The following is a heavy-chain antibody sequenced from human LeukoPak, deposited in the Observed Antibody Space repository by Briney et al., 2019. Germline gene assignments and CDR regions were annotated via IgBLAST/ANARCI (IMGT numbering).Heavy chain of an antibody. Sequence: TGGSLRLSCAASGFTFSTYTMNWVRQAPGKGLEWVSSISSSSSYIFYADSVKGRFTISRDNAKNSLYLQMNSLRAEDTALYYCARGGVNEYYFDCGGQGTLVTVSS. CDR1: GFTFSTYT. CDR3: ARGGVNEYYFDC. CDR2: ISSSSSYI. V-gene: IGHV3-21*01. D-gene: IGHD1-1*01. J-gene: IGHJ4*02.